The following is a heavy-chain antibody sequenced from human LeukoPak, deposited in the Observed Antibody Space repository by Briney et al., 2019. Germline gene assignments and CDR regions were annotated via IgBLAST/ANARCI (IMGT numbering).Heavy chain of an antibody. CDR1: GFTFSSYW. CDR3: ARAVAYWMDVYYQLSGNFDY. CDR2: INSDGSST. Sequence: SGGSLRLSCAASGFTFSSYWVHWVRQAPGKGLVWVSRINSDGSSTSYADSVKGRFTISRDNAKNTLYLQMNSLRAEDTAVYYCARAVAYWMDVYYQLSGNFDYWGQGTLVTVSS. V-gene: IGHV3-74*01. J-gene: IGHJ4*02. D-gene: IGHD3-22*01.